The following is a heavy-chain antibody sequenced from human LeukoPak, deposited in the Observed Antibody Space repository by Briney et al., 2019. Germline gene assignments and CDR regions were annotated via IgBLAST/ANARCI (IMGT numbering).Heavy chain of an antibody. J-gene: IGHJ4*02. CDR1: GGTFSSYA. CDR3: ARGNGSGSYYTYYFDY. Sequence: SVKVFCKASGGTFSSYAISWVRQAPGQGLEWMGGIIPIFGTANYAQKFQGRVTITADESTSTAYMELSSLRSEDTAVYYCARGNGSGSYYTYYFDYWGQGTLVTVSS. D-gene: IGHD3-10*01. CDR2: IIPIFGTA. V-gene: IGHV1-69*01.